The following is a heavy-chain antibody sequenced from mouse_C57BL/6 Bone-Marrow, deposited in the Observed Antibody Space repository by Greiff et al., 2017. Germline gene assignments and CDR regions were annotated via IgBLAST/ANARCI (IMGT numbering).Heavy chain of an antibody. CDR1: GFTFNTYA. CDR2: IRSKSSNYAT. D-gene: IGHD1-1*02. CDR3: VRGWISWYCDV. Sequence: EVKLVESGGGLVQPKGSLKLSCAASGFTFNTYAMHWVRQAQGKGLEWVARIRSKSSNYATYYADSVKDRFTIYRDDSQIMRYLLMYYLISEDTAMYYCVRGWISWYCDVGGTGTTVTVSS. V-gene: IGHV10-3*01. J-gene: IGHJ1*03.